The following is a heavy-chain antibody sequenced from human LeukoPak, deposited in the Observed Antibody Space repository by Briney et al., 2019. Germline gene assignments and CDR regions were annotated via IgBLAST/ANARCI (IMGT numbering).Heavy chain of an antibody. J-gene: IGHJ5*02. Sequence: SVKVSCKASGGTFSSYAISWVRQAPGQGLEWMGGIIPIFGTANYAQKFQGRVTITADESTSTAYMELSSLRSEDTAVYYCARDSWELPNWFDPWGQGTLVTVSS. CDR3: ARDSWELPNWFDP. V-gene: IGHV1-69*13. CDR2: IIPIFGTA. CDR1: GGTFSSYA. D-gene: IGHD1-26*01.